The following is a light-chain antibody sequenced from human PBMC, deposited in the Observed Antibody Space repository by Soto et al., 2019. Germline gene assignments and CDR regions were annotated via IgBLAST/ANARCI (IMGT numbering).Light chain of an antibody. J-gene: IGKJ4*01. Sequence: DIQMTPSPSSLSASVGDRVTITCRASQSISSYLNWYQQKPGKAPKLLIYAASSLQSGVPSRFSGSGSGTDFTLTISSLQPEDSATYYCLQDFNYPLTFGGGTKVDIK. CDR2: AAS. CDR1: QSISSY. CDR3: LQDFNYPLT. V-gene: IGKV1-39*01.